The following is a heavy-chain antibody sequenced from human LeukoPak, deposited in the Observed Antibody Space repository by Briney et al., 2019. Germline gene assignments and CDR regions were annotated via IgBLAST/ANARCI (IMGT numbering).Heavy chain of an antibody. CDR3: ARDLSFDYGDYPNFDY. J-gene: IGHJ4*02. Sequence: GSSVKVSCKASGGTFSSYTISWVRQAPGQGLEWMGRIIPILGIANYAQKFQGRVTITTDESTSTAYMELSSLRSEDTAVYYCARDLSFDYGDYPNFDYWGQGTLVTVSS. CDR2: IIPILGIA. D-gene: IGHD4-17*01. V-gene: IGHV1-69*16. CDR1: GGTFSSYT.